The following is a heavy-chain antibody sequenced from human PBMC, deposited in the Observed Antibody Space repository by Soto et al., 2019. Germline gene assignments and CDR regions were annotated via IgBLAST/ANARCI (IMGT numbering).Heavy chain of an antibody. Sequence: QVQLRESGPGLVKPSGTLSLTYTVSGGSLSRYFWSWIRQPPGKGLEWIGYIFYSGTTNYNPSLKSRVTILLDTSKNQFSLNLVSVTAADTAFYYCARGRGGTYDAFDIWGQGTLVSVSS. CDR1: GGSLSRYF. CDR3: ARGRGGTYDAFDI. CDR2: IFYSGTT. V-gene: IGHV4-59*01. J-gene: IGHJ3*02. D-gene: IGHD1-26*01.